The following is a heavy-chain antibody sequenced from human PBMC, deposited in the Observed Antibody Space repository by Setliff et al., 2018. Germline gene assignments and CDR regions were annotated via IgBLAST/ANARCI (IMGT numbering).Heavy chain of an antibody. CDR1: GGSISTTNYF. Sequence: SETLSLTCTVSGGSISTTNYFWGWIRQPPGGGLEWIGILYYTGATYYNPSLKSRVTISVDTPNNQFSLKLSSVTAADTAVFYCARGYAARVGFGNWFDPWGQGTLVT. CDR2: LYYTGAT. CDR3: ARGYAARVGFGNWFDP. D-gene: IGHD6-6*01. J-gene: IGHJ5*02. V-gene: IGHV4-39*07.